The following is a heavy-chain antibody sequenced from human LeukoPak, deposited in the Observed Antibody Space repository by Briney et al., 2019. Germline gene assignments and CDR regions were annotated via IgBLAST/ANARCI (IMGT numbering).Heavy chain of an antibody. CDR2: MSSSGSTI. J-gene: IGHJ2*01. CDR3: ARTLVGATRGAGSWYFDL. Sequence: GGSLRHSCAASGFTFNDYYMSWIRQAPGKGLEWVSYMSSSGSTIYYADSVKGRFTISRDNAKNSLYLQMNSLRAEDTAVYYCARTLVGATRGAGSWYFDLWGRGTLVTVSS. D-gene: IGHD1-26*01. CDR1: GFTFNDYY. V-gene: IGHV3-11*04.